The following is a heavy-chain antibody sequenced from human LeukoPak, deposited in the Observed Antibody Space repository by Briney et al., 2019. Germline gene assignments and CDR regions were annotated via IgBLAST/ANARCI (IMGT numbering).Heavy chain of an antibody. D-gene: IGHD3-10*01. Sequence: GGSLRLSCAASGFTFSSYEMNWVRQAPGKGLEWVSYISSSGSTIYYADSVKGRFTISRDNAKNSLCLQMNSLRAEDTAVYYCARMPDTYYYGSGSRRGGGMDVWGQGTTVTVSS. CDR1: GFTFSSYE. CDR2: ISSSGSTI. CDR3: ARMPDTYYYGSGSRRGGGMDV. V-gene: IGHV3-48*03. J-gene: IGHJ6*02.